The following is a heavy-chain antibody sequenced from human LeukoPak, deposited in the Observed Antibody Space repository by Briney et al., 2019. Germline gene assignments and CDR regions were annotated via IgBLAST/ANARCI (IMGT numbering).Heavy chain of an antibody. J-gene: IGHJ4*02. CDR3: ARISVPNTGDY. D-gene: IGHD4-17*01. CDR1: GYTFTSYG. CDR2: ISAYNGNT. V-gene: IGHV1-18*01. Sequence: VASVTVSCKASGYTFTSYGISWVRQAPGQGLEWMGWISAYNGNTNYAQKLQGRVTMTEDTSTDTAYMELRSLRSDDTAVYYCARISVPNTGDYWGQGTLVTVSS.